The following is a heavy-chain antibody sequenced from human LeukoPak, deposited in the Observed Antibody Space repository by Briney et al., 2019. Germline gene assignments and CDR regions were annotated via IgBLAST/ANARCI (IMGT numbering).Heavy chain of an antibody. D-gene: IGHD1-1*01. Sequence: GESLTLSCTASGFFLTPFSMKCVRPAPGKGLEWISCISSNSRYLYYAVLVKGRFTISRDNAEDSLYLDMDSLSDEDPAVYFFAGVDESLDKFDCWGQGTLVTVSS. CDR1: GFFLTPFS. CDR2: ISSNSRYL. J-gene: IGHJ4*02. V-gene: IGHV3-21*01. CDR3: AGVDESLDKFDC.